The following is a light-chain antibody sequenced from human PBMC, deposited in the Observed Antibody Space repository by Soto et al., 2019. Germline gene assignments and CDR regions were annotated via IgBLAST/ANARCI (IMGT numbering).Light chain of an antibody. CDR1: KLGDKY. J-gene: IGLJ2*01. Sequence: SYELTQPPSVSVSPGQTASITCSGDKLGDKYACWYQQKPGQSPVLVIYQDSKRTSGIPERFSGSNSGNTATLTISGTQAMDEADYYSQAWDSSTVVFGGGTKLNVL. CDR3: QAWDSSTVV. CDR2: QDS. V-gene: IGLV3-1*01.